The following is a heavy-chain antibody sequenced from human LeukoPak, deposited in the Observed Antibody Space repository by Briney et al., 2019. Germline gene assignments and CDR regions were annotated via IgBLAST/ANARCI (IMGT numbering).Heavy chain of an antibody. CDR3: ARDFLGRTNGGSNYFGMDV. Sequence: ASVKVSCKSSGYTFTDYFLHWVRQAPGQGLEWMGCINLHTGGAHYAQKFQDWASLTRDTSIDTAFMELSSLRSDATAIYYCARDFLGRTNGGSNYFGMDVWGQGTTVTVSS. J-gene: IGHJ6*02. V-gene: IGHV1-2*04. CDR1: GYTFTDYF. D-gene: IGHD2-8*01. CDR2: INLHTGGA.